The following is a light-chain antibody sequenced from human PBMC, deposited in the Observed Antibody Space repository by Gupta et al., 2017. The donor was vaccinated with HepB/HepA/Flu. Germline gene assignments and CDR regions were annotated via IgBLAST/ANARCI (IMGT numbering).Light chain of an antibody. CDR3: GTWDTSLNTVV. CDR1: TSNIGNNY. CDR2: QND. V-gene: IGLV1-51*02. Sequence: QSVLTQPPPVSAAPGQTVTISCSGTTSNIGNNYGSWYQHLPGTAPQLLISQNDKRPSGIPDRFSGSKSGTSATLGITGLQTGDEADYHCGTWDTSLNTVVFGGGTKLTVL. J-gene: IGLJ2*01.